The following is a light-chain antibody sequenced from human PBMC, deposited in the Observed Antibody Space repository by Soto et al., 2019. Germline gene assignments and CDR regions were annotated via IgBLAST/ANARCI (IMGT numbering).Light chain of an antibody. J-gene: IGKJ5*01. CDR2: DAS. CDR3: QQYDNLPIT. V-gene: IGKV1-33*01. Sequence: DIQMTQSPSSLSASVGDRVTITCRASQDITNYLNWYQHKSGKAPKLLISDASNLEAGVPSRFSGGGSGTYFTFTISSLQPEDIAVYYCQQYDNLPITFGQGTRLEIK. CDR1: QDITNY.